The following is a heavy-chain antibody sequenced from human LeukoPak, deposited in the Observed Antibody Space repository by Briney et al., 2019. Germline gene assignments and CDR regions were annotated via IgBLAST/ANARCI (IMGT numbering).Heavy chain of an antibody. CDR2: ISGSGGIT. V-gene: IGHV3-23*01. CDR3: GKVDSSDSSSYAYFDY. J-gene: IGHJ4*02. D-gene: IGHD3-22*01. CDR1: GLTFSSYA. Sequence: GGSLRLSCAASGLTFSSYAMSWVRQAPGKGLEWVSGISGSGGITYYADSVKGRFTISRDNSKNTLYLQMNSLRAEDTAVYYWGKVDSSDSSSYAYFDYWGQGTLVTVSS.